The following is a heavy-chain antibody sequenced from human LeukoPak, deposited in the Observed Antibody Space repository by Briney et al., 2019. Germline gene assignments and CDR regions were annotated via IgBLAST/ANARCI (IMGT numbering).Heavy chain of an antibody. J-gene: IGHJ4*02. D-gene: IGHD5-18*01. CDR3: ARLRGYSYGLDY. V-gene: IGHV3-23*01. CDR2: ISFSGANS. CDR1: GFTFSDSA. Sequence: PGGSLRLSCAASGFTFSDSAMTWVRQAPGKGLDWVSLISFSGANSYYADSVKGRFTISRDNSKDTLFLQMNSLRAEDTAVYYCARLRGYSYGLDYWGQGILVTVSS.